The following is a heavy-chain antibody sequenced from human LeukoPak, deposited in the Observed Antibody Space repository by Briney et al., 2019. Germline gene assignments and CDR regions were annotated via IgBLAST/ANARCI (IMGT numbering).Heavy chain of an antibody. J-gene: IGHJ2*01. V-gene: IGHV3-23*01. D-gene: IGHD7-27*01. CDR2: ISRSGATT. CDR1: GFTFNNYA. Sequence: PGGSLRLSCAASGFTFNNYAMDWVCQAPGKGLEWVSLISRSGATTYYADSVKGRFTISRDNSRNTLYLQMTSLRAEDTAVYYCARDPGDRWFFDLWGRGTLVTVSS. CDR3: ARDPGDRWFFDL.